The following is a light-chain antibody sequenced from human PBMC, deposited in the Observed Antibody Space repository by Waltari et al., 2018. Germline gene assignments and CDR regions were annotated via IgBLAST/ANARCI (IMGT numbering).Light chain of an antibody. Sequence: EIVMTQSPATLSMSPGESATLSCRASQSLNSAFAWYQQKPGQAPRLLIYSTSTRATGTPARFSGSGSGTEFTLTINSLQSEDFAIYYCQQYNYRPWTFGQGTRVEIK. CDR3: QQYNYRPWT. J-gene: IGKJ1*01. CDR2: STS. V-gene: IGKV3D-15*01. CDR1: QSLNSA.